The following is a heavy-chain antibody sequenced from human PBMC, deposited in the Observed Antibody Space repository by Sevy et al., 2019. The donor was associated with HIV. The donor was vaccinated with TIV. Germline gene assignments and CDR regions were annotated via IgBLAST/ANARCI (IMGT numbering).Heavy chain of an antibody. CDR3: ATTKDYFDSSGSPFDY. J-gene: IGHJ4*02. D-gene: IGHD3-22*01. CDR1: GYTLSELS. Sequence: ASVKVSCKISGYTLSELSMHWVRQAPGKGLGWMGSFDPEDDETRYARKFQGRFTMTEDTSTDTAYMELSSLRSDDTAVYYCATTKDYFDSSGSPFDYWGQGTLVTVSS. V-gene: IGHV1-24*01. CDR2: FDPEDDET.